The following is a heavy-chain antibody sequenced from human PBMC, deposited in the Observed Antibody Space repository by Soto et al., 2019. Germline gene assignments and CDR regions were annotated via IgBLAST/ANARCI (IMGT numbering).Heavy chain of an antibody. CDR2: IHSDGSST. CDR1: GFTFSYYW. CDR3: ARGDRGAFDL. Sequence: EVQLLESGGGLVQPGESLRLSCAASGFTFSYYWMHWVRQAPGMGLVWVSRIHSDGSSTTYADSVKGRFTISRDNARNTLNLQMNSLRAEDTAVYYCARGDRGAFDLWGQGTVLTVYS. J-gene: IGHJ3*01. V-gene: IGHV3-74*01. D-gene: IGHD1-26*01.